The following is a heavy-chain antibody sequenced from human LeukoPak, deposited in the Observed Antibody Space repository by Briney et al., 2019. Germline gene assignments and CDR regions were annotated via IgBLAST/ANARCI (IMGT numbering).Heavy chain of an antibody. Sequence: PGGSLRLSCAASGFTFTRYRMTWVRQAPGKGLEWVANIKQDGSERYYVDSVDGRLTISRDNAKNSLFLQMNSLRDDDTAVYYCARSESTMTTWSMDYWGQGALVMVSS. CDR1: GFTFTRYR. V-gene: IGHV3-7*01. CDR2: IKQDGSER. J-gene: IGHJ4*02. D-gene: IGHD4-17*01. CDR3: ARSESTMTTWSMDY.